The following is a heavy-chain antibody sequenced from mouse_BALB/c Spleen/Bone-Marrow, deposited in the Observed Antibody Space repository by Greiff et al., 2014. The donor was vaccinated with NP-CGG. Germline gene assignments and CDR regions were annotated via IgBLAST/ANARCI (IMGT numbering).Heavy chain of an antibody. CDR2: INPGSGGT. V-gene: IGHV1-54*01. J-gene: IGHJ4*01. Sequence: VKLQESGAELVRPGTSVKVSCKASGYAFTDYLIEWVKQRPGQGLEWIGVINPGSGGTNYNEKFKGKATLTADKSSSTAYMQLSSLTSDDSAVYFCARGGDYGFMDYWGQGTSVTDSS. D-gene: IGHD1-2*01. CDR1: GYAFTDYL. CDR3: ARGGDYGFMDY.